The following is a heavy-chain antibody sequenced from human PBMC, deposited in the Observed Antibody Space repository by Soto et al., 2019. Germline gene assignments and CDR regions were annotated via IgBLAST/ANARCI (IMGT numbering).Heavy chain of an antibody. Sequence: EVQLLESGGGLIQPGGSLRLSCEASGFTFGTYGMGWVRQAPGKGLEWVPTITGGNTYYAASVMGRFTISRDNYKNTLYLQMSSLRAEDTALYYCAKDKERGGYDSDFDSWGQGTLVTVSS. CDR1: GFTFGTYG. D-gene: IGHD3-3*01. CDR3: AKDKERGGYDSDFDS. CDR2: ITGGNT. V-gene: IGHV3-23*01. J-gene: IGHJ4*02.